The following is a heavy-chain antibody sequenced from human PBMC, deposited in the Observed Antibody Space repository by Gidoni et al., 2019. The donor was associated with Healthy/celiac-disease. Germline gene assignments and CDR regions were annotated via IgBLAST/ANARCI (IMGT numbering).Heavy chain of an antibody. D-gene: IGHD6-6*01. Sequence: QVQLVESGGGVVQPGRARRLSCAASGFTLGSYGMPWVRQAPGKGLGWVAVLSYYGSNKYYADSVKGRFTISRDNSKNTLYLQMNSLRAEDTAVYYCAKSSTISSPYYFDYWGQGTLVTVSS. J-gene: IGHJ4*02. CDR2: LSYYGSNK. V-gene: IGHV3-30*18. CDR3: AKSSTISSPYYFDY. CDR1: GFTLGSYG.